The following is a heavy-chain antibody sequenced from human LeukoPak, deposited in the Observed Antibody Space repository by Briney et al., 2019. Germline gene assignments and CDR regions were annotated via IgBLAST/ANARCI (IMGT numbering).Heavy chain of an antibody. Sequence: SETLSLTCTVSGGSISSYYWSWIRQPAGKGLEWIGRIYTSGSTYYNPSLKSPVTISVDTSKNQFSLKLSSVTAADTAVYYCARYDSSGYYSHFDYWGQGTLVTVSS. D-gene: IGHD3-22*01. CDR3: ARYDSSGYYSHFDY. CDR1: GGSISSYY. V-gene: IGHV4-4*07. CDR2: IYTSGST. J-gene: IGHJ4*02.